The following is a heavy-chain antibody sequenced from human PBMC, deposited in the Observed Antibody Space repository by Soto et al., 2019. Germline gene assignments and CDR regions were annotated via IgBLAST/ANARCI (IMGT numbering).Heavy chain of an antibody. D-gene: IGHD6-6*01. V-gene: IGHV3-7*01. CDR1: GFTFSSYW. J-gene: IGHJ4*02. Sequence: GGSLRLSCAASGFTFSSYWMSWVRQAPGKGLEWVANIKPDGSEKYYVDSVRGRFTISRDNVENSLNLQMSSLRAEDAALYYCARDEARPLGDWGQGTLVTVSS. CDR2: IKPDGSEK. CDR3: ARDEARPLGD.